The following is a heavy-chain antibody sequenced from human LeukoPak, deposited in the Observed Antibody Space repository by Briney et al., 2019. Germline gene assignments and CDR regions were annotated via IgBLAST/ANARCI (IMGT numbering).Heavy chain of an antibody. D-gene: IGHD2-2*02. CDR2: IYYSGST. J-gene: IGHJ5*02. V-gene: IGHV4-39*07. CDR1: GFTFSSYA. CDR3: AREQIGYCSSTSCYTSWFDP. Sequence: GSLRLSCAASGFTFSSYAMSWIRQPPGKGLEWIGSIYYSGSTYYNPSLKSRVTISVDTSKNQFSLKLSSVTAADTAVYYCAREQIGYCSSTSCYTSWFDPWGQGTLVTVSS.